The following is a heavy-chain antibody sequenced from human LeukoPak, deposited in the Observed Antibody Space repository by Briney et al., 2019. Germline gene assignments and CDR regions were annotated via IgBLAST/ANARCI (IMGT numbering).Heavy chain of an antibody. CDR1: IHLISSIGDY. D-gene: IGHD2-21*01. CDR3: QRQHCVGECYYYFDN. CDR2: IYYSGST. Sequence: PSETLSLTCTVSIHLISSIGDYWVWIRQPPGKGLEWIGSIYYSGSTSYNPSLKSRVTISVDTSKKQFSLTLSSVCAANTGVYYCQRQHCVGECYYYFDNWGQGTLVTVSS. V-gene: IGHV4-39*01. J-gene: IGHJ4*02.